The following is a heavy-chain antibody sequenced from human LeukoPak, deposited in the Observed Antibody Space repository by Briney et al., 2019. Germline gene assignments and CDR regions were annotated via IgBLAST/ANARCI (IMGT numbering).Heavy chain of an antibody. Sequence: GGSLRLSCAASGFIFRTHWMSWVRQAPGQGLEWVANIKQDGSEKYYVDSVKGRFTISRDNAKNSLYLQMNSLRDEDTAVYYCASDSPGYSSGSYFTYWGQGTLVTVSS. CDR1: GFIFRTHW. CDR3: ASDSPGYSSGSYFTY. J-gene: IGHJ4*02. V-gene: IGHV3-7*03. CDR2: IKQDGSEK. D-gene: IGHD2-15*01.